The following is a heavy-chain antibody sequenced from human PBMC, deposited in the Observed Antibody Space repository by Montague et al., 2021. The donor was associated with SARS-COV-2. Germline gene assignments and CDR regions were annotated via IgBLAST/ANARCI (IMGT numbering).Heavy chain of an antibody. Sequence: SETLSLTSTVSGGSIANCHKYWGWVRQPPGKGLEWIGSVLYTGTPYDHPSLTARVTISLDTSKNQFSLKMYSVTAADTATYFCVAGGDSAKAGAYWGQRTLVTVSS. CDR3: VAGGDSAKAGAY. D-gene: IGHD3-16*01. V-gene: IGHV4-39*07. CDR1: GGSIANCHKY. CDR2: VLYTGTP. J-gene: IGHJ4*02.